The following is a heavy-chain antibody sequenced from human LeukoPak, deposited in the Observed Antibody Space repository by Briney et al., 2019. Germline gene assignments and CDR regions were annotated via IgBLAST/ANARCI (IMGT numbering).Heavy chain of an antibody. CDR3: ARRGNGDYGTLWAPFDY. CDR2: IYHSGST. Sequence: SGTLSLTCAVSGGSISSSNWWSWVRQPPGKGLEWIGEIYHSGSTNYNPSLKSRVTISVDKSKNQFSLKLSSVTAADTAVYYCARRGNGDYGTLWAPFDYWGQGTLVTVSS. V-gene: IGHV4-4*02. CDR1: GGSISSSNW. D-gene: IGHD4-17*01. J-gene: IGHJ4*02.